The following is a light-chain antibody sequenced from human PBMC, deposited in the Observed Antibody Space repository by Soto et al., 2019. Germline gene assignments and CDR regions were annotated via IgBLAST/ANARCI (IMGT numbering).Light chain of an antibody. V-gene: IGKV1-33*01. CDR1: QDIDNY. Sequence: DILMTQSPSSLSASVGHRVTITCQASQDIDNYLNWYKERPGKAPKLLIYDASNLATGVTSRFSGSASGTDFTFTITSLQPDDFATYYCQHFDDLPLTIGGGTKVEMK. J-gene: IGKJ4*01. CDR3: QHFDDLPLT. CDR2: DAS.